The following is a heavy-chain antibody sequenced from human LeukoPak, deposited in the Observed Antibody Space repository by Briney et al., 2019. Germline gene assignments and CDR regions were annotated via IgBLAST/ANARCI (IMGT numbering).Heavy chain of an antibody. CDR3: ARRIVGGHLGDY. CDR1: GYTFNNYG. J-gene: IGHJ4*02. V-gene: IGHV1-18*01. D-gene: IGHD1-26*01. Sequence: ASVKVSCKASGYTFNNYGMSWVRQVPGQGLEWMGWISAKNGNRDYAQKLQGRVTMTVDTSTSTAYMELRNLRSDDTAVYYCARRIVGGHLGDYWGQGTVVTVSS. CDR2: ISAKNGNR.